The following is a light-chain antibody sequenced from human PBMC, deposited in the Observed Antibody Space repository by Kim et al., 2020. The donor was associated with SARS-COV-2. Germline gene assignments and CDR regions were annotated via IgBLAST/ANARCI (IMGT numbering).Light chain of an antibody. J-gene: IGKJ4*01. V-gene: IGKV1-39*01. CDR2: AAS. Sequence: ASVGDRVAITCRANQSISSYLNWYQQKPGKAPKLLIYAASSLQSGVPSRFSGSESGTDFPLTISSLQPEDFATYYCQQSYSTPLTFGGGTKVDIK. CDR1: QSISSY. CDR3: QQSYSTPLT.